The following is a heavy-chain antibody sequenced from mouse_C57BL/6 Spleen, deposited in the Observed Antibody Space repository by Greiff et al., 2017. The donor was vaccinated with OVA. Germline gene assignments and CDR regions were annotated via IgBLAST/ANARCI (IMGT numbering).Heavy chain of an antibody. CDR2: INPYNGGT. CDR3: ARETWPGYFAF. Sequence: VQLQQSGPVLVKPGASVKMSCKASGYTFTDYYMNWVKQSHGKSLEWIGVINPYNGGTSYNQKFKGKATLTVDKSSSTAYMQLNSLTSDDSAVYYCARETWPGYFAFWVTGTPVTVSS. J-gene: IGHJ1*03. V-gene: IGHV1-19*01. CDR1: GYTFTDYY.